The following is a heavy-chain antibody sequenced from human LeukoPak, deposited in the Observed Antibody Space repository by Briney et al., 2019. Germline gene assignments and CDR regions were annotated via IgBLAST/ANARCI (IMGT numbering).Heavy chain of an antibody. Sequence: GRSLRLSCAASGFTFDDYAMHWVRQGPGKGLEWVSGITWNSGTIGYADSVKGRFTISRDNAKNSLYPQMNSLRAEDTALYYCAKDVTGTGAFDIWGQGTMVTVSS. J-gene: IGHJ3*02. CDR1: GFTFDDYA. CDR2: ITWNSGTI. V-gene: IGHV3-9*01. D-gene: IGHD1-7*01. CDR3: AKDVTGTGAFDI.